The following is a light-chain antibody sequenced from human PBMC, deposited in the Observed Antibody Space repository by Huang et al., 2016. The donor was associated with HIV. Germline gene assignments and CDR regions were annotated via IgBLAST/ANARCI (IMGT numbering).Light chain of an antibody. J-gene: IGKJ4*01. Sequence: DIVMTQSPDSLAVSLGERATINCKSNRSLLYSSNSTNYLAWYKQRPGQPPNLLIYWASTRESGVPDRFSGSGSGTDFTLTITSLQAEDVAVYYCQQYYSLPLTCGGGTKVEIK. CDR2: WAS. V-gene: IGKV4-1*01. CDR3: QQYYSLPLT. CDR1: RSLLYSSNSTNY.